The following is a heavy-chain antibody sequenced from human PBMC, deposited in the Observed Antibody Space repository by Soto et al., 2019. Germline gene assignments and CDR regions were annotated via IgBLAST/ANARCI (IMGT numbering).Heavy chain of an antibody. V-gene: IGHV4-34*01. D-gene: IGHD3-3*01. Sequence: QVQLQQWGAGLLKPSETLPLTCAVYGGSFSGYYWSWIRQPPGKGLEWIGEINHSGSTNYNPSLKSRVTISVDTSKNQFSLKLSSVTAADTAVYYCARLALRFHGAFDIWGQGTMVTVSS. CDR2: INHSGST. CDR3: ARLALRFHGAFDI. CDR1: GGSFSGYY. J-gene: IGHJ3*02.